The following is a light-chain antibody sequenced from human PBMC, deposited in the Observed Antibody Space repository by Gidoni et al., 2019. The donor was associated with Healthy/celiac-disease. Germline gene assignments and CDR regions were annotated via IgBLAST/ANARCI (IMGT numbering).Light chain of an antibody. CDR1: ALPKQY. V-gene: IGLV3-25*03. Sequence: SYELTQPPSVSVSQGQTARITCSGDALPKQYAYWSQQKPGQAPVLVIYKDSERPSGIPERFSGSSSGTTVTLTISGVQAEDEADYYCQSADSSGTYYVFGTGTKVTVL. CDR3: QSADSSGTYYV. J-gene: IGLJ1*01. CDR2: KDS.